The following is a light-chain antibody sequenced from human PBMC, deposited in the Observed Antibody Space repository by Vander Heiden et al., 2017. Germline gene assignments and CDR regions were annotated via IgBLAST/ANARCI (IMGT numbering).Light chain of an antibody. J-gene: IGKJ4*01. CDR2: WAS. Sequence: DIGMTQSPDFLPVSLGEGATIQCKSSQSVVYSSNNKICLAWYQQKPGQPPKLLISWASTRESGVPERFRGSGSGTDFTLTISSLQPEDVGVYYCQQYYSAPLTFGGGTKVEIK. CDR3: QQYYSAPLT. V-gene: IGKV4-1*01. CDR1: QSVVYSSNNKIC.